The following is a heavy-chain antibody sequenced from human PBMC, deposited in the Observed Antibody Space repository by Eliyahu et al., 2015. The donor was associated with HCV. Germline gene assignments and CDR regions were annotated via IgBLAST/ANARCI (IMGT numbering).Heavy chain of an antibody. D-gene: IGHD3-10*01. CDR3: AKDRRYYGSGTPGRFDY. Sequence: QVQLVESGGGVVQPGRSLRLSCAASGFTFSSYGMHWVRQAPGKGLEWVAVISYDGSNKYYADSVKGRFTISRDNSKNTLYLQMNSLRAEDTAVYYCAKDRRYYGSGTPGRFDYWGQGTLVTVSS. J-gene: IGHJ4*02. CDR2: ISYDGSNK. V-gene: IGHV3-30*18. CDR1: GFTFSSYG.